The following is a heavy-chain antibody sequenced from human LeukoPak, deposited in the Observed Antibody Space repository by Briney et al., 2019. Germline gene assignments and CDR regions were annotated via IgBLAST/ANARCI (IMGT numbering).Heavy chain of an antibody. V-gene: IGHV4-59*08. J-gene: IGHJ4*02. D-gene: IGHD1-1*01. CDR1: GGSISSYY. CDR3: ARRRDYWIVDY. CDR2: IHDSGSI. Sequence: PSETLSLTCTVSGGSISSYYWSWIRQPPGKGLEWIGYIHDSGSINYNPSLRSRVTISVDTSKNQFSLKLSSVTAADTAVYYCARRRDYWIVDYWGQGTLVTVSS.